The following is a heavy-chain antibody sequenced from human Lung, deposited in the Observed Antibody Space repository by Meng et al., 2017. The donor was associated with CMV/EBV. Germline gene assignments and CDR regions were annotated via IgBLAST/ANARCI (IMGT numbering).Heavy chain of an antibody. CDR3: AREGTMVRGVYYYYYGMDV. CDR1: GGSISSSSYY. Sequence: SETXSLTCTVSGGSISSSSYYWGWIRQPPGRGLEWIGTIYYSGSTYYNPSLKSRVTISLDTSKNQFSLKLSSVTAADTAVYYCAREGTMVRGVYYYYYGMDVWXQGTXVTVSS. V-gene: IGHV4-39*07. D-gene: IGHD3-10*01. CDR2: IYYSGST. J-gene: IGHJ6*02.